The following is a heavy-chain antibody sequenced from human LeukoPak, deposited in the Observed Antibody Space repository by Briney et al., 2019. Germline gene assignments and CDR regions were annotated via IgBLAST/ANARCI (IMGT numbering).Heavy chain of an antibody. D-gene: IGHD1/OR15-1a*01. J-gene: IGHJ4*02. CDR1: GFSFRDYT. CDR3: AKDSPSRTATTEVPVDY. V-gene: IGHV3-21*01. Sequence: KSGGSLRLSCAASGFSFRDYTMNWVRQAPGKGLEWVASISSSSSYIYFANSVRGRFSISRDNAKNSLYLQMNSLRAEDTAVYYCAKDSPSRTATTEVPVDYWGQGTLVTVSS. CDR2: ISSSSSYI.